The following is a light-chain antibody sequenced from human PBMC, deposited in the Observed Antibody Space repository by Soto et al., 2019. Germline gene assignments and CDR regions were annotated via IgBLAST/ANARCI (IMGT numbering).Light chain of an antibody. V-gene: IGLV2-11*01. CDR2: DVS. Sequence: QSALTQPRSVSGSPGQSVTISCTGTSSDVGGYNYVSWYQQHPGKDPKLMIYDVSKRPSGVPDRFSGSKSGNTASLTISGLQAEDESDYYCCSYAGSYTHFVFGTGTKVTVL. CDR3: CSYAGSYTHFV. CDR1: SSDVGGYNY. J-gene: IGLJ1*01.